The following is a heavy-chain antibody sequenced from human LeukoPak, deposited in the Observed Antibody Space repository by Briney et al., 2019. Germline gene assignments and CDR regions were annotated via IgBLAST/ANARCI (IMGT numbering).Heavy chain of an antibody. V-gene: IGHV4-39*07. CDR1: GGSISSGSYY. D-gene: IGHD5-24*01. J-gene: IGHJ4*02. CDR2: IYYSGST. CDR3: ARENGYNIFDF. Sequence: SETLSLTCTVSGGSISSGSYYWGWIRQPPGKGLQYIGSIYYSGSTYYNPSLKSRITISVDTSQNQFSLKLSSVTAADTAVYYCARENGYNIFDFWGQGTLVTVSS.